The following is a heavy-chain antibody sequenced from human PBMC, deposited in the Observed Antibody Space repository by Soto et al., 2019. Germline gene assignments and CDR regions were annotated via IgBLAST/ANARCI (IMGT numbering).Heavy chain of an antibody. J-gene: IGHJ6*04. CDR2: INHSGST. CDR3: GRGLPHFFVVGVPATPGGMAV. CDR1: GGSFSGYY. D-gene: IGHD2-15*01. Sequence: PSETLSLTCAVYGGSFSGYYWSWIRQPPGKGLEWIGEINHSGSTNYNPSLKSRVTISVDTSKNQFSLKLSSVTAADTAVYYCGRGLPHFFVVGVPATPGGMAVWGKGTTVPVPS. V-gene: IGHV4-34*01.